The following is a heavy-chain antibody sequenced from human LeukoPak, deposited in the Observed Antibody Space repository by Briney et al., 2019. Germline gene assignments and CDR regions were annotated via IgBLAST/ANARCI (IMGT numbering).Heavy chain of an antibody. V-gene: IGHV1-8*01. D-gene: IGHD6-19*01. CDR2: MNPNSGNT. CDR3: ARGRSSGWYYYYYGMDV. CDR1: GYTFTSYD. Sequence: ASVKVSCKASGYTFTSYDINWVRQATGQGLEWMGWMNPNSGNTGYAQKFQGRVTMTRNTSISTAYMELSSLRSEDTAVYYRARGRSSGWYYYYYGMDVWGQGTTVTVSS. J-gene: IGHJ6*02.